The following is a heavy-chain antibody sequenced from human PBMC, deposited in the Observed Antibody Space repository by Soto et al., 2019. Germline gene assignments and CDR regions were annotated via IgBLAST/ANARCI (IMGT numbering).Heavy chain of an antibody. CDR2: ITTSSAYI. CDR3: VRSGTARLLRHSWFDT. D-gene: IGHD2-21*01. CDR1: GFTFNTYD. V-gene: IGHV3-21*01. Sequence: ESGGGLDKPGGSLRLSCAASGFTFNTYDMNWVRQAPGKGLEWVSSITTSSAYIYYADSLKGRITISRDNAKNSLFLQMNSLRAEDTAVYYCVRSGTARLLRHSWFDTWGQGTLVTVSS. J-gene: IGHJ5*02.